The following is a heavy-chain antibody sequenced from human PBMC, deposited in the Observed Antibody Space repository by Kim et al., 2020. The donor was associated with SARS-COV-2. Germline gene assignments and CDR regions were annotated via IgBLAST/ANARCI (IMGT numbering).Heavy chain of an antibody. CDR3: ARIIAAAAFDY. J-gene: IGHJ4*02. Sequence: TNYNPSRKIRVTISVDTSKNQYSLKLSSVTAADTAVYYCARIIAAAAFDYWGQGTLVTVSS. D-gene: IGHD6-13*01. V-gene: IGHV4-59*01. CDR2: T.